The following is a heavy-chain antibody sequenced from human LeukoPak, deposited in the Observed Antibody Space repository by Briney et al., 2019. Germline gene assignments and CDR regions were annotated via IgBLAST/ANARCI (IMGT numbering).Heavy chain of an antibody. Sequence: ASVKESCKASGYTFTSYDINWVRQATGQGLEWMGWMNPNSGNTGYAQKFQGRVTMTRNTSISTAYMELSSLRSEDTAVYYCARGKGSSWYRNWFDPWGQGTLVTVSS. CDR1: GYTFTSYD. D-gene: IGHD6-13*01. J-gene: IGHJ5*02. CDR2: MNPNSGNT. CDR3: ARGKGSSWYRNWFDP. V-gene: IGHV1-8*01.